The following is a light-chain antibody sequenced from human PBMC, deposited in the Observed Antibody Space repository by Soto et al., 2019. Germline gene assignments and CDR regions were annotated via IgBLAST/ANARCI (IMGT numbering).Light chain of an antibody. CDR1: SSDVGGYNC. Sequence: QSALTQPPSASGSPGQSVTISCTGTSSDVGGYNCVSWYQQHPGKAPKLMIYEVSKRPSGVPDRFSGSKSGNTASLTVSGLHAEDEADYYCSSYAGSNIPVVFGGGTKVTVL. V-gene: IGLV2-8*01. CDR3: SSYAGSNIPVV. J-gene: IGLJ2*01. CDR2: EVS.